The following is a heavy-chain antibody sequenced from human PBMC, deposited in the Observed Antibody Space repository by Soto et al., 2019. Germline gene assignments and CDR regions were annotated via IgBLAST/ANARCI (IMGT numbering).Heavy chain of an antibody. CDR2: IHYSGST. Sequence: SETLSLTCTVSGDSISSYYWSWIRQPPGKGLEWIGYIHYSGSTNYNPSLKSRVTISVDTSKNQFSLKLSSVTAADTAVYYCARESAGSGKNNWFDPWGQGTLVTVSS. CDR1: GDSISSYY. J-gene: IGHJ5*02. V-gene: IGHV4-59*12. D-gene: IGHD3-10*01. CDR3: ARESAGSGKNNWFDP.